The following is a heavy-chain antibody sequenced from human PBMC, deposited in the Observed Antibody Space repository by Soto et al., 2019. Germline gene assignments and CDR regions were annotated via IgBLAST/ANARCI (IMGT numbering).Heavy chain of an antibody. V-gene: IGHV4-34*01. J-gene: IGHJ4*02. CDR3: ARGRAVPPAAMISHFDY. D-gene: IGHD3-16*01. CDR1: GGSFSSYY. CDR2: INHIGST. Sequence: QVQLQQWGAGLVKPSETLSLTCAVHGGSFSSYYWVWIRQPPGKGLEWVGQINHIGSTSYNPSHKSQRNISVATPKSQCATRLRSVTAAETAVDFYARGRAVPPAAMISHFDYRGEGTVVTVSP.